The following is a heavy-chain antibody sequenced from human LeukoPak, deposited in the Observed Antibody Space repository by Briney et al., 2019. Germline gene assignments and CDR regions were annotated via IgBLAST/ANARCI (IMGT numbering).Heavy chain of an antibody. J-gene: IGHJ4*02. CDR1: GFNLDEYA. D-gene: IGHD6-19*01. CDR2: ISWNSGGI. V-gene: IGHV3-9*01. Sequence: GRSLRLSWAASGFNLDEYAMHWVRQAPGKGLEWVSGISWNSGGIGYADSVKGRFTISRDNAKNRLYLEMNSLRTEDTALYYCVKDASGWYMIDNWGQGTQVTVAS. CDR3: VKDASGWYMIDN.